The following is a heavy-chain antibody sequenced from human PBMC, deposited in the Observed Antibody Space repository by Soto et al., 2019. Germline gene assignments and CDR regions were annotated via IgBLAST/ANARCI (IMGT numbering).Heavy chain of an antibody. V-gene: IGHV1-69*12. D-gene: IGHD2-21*02. CDR2: IIPIFGTA. CDR1: GGTFSSYA. CDR3: ARVSGLYCGGDCYYFDY. J-gene: IGHJ4*02. Sequence: QVQLVQSGAEVKKPGSSVKVSCKASGGTFSSYAISWVRQAPGQGLEWMEGIIPIFGTANYAQKFQGRVTITADESTSTAYMELSSLRSEDTAVYYCARVSGLYCGGDCYYFDYWGQGTLVTVSS.